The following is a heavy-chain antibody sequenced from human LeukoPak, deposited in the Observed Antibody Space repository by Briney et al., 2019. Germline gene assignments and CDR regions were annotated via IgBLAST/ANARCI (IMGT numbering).Heavy chain of an antibody. Sequence: GGSLRLSCAASGFTVSGDYMSWVRQAPGKGLEWVSSFSGSGGGTYYADSVKGRFTIPRDNSKNTLYLQMNSLRAEDTAVYFCAKSGYNRFDYWGQGTLVTVSS. CDR2: FSGSGGGT. D-gene: IGHD5-24*01. CDR3: AKSGYNRFDY. J-gene: IGHJ4*02. CDR1: GFTVSGDY. V-gene: IGHV3-23*01.